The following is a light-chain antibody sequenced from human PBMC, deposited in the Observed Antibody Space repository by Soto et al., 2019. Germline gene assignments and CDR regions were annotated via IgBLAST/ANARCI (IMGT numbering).Light chain of an antibody. J-gene: IGKJ1*01. Sequence: DIQMTQSPSSLSASVGDRVTITCRASQSISSYLNWYQQKPGKAPKLLIYAASSLQSGVPSRFSGSGSGTDFTLTISSLEPEDFAVYYCQQRSYWPPWTFGQGTKVEIK. CDR2: AAS. V-gene: IGKV1-39*01. CDR1: QSISSY. CDR3: QQRSYWPPWT.